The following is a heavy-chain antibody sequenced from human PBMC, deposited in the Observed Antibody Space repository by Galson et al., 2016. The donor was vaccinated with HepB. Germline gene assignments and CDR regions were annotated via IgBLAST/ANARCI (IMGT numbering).Heavy chain of an antibody. Sequence: SLRLSCAASGFTFSTYAMHWVRQAPGKGLEWVAGISFDGSNKYYADSVKGRFTISRDNSKNTLYLQMNSLRPEDTAVHYCGRSKGYYYYAMDVWGQGTTVTVSS. V-gene: IGHV3-30-3*01. CDR3: GRSKGYYYYAMDV. J-gene: IGHJ6*02. CDR1: GFTFSTYA. CDR2: ISFDGSNK.